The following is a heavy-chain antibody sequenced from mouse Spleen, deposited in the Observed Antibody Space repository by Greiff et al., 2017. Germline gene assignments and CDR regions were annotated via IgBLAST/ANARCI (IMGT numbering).Heavy chain of an antibody. J-gene: IGHJ2*01. CDR3: ARRDYYGSSLFDY. CDR2: IYPRDGST. D-gene: IGHD1-1*01. Sequence: QVQLQQSDAELVKPGASVKISCKVSGYTFTDHTIHWMKQRPEQGLEWIGYIYPRDGSTKYNEKFKGKATLTADKSSNTAYMQLSSLTSEDSAVYFCARRDYYGSSLFDYWGQGTTLTVSS. V-gene: IGHV1-78*01. CDR1: GYTFTDHT.